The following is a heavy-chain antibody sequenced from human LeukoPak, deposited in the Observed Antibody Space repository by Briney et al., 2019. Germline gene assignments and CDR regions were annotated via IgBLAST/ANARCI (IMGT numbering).Heavy chain of an antibody. CDR3: ARDMDDIVVVVAATSAFDY. D-gene: IGHD2-15*01. J-gene: IGHJ4*02. CDR1: GLTLTTYS. CDR2: ISSSSSYI. V-gene: IGHV3-21*01. Sequence: GGSLRLSCAASGLTLTTYSMNWVRQAPGKGLEWVSSISSSSSYIYYADSVKGRFTISRDNAKNSLYLQMNSLRAEDTAVYYCARDMDDIVVVVAATSAFDYWGQGTLVTVSS.